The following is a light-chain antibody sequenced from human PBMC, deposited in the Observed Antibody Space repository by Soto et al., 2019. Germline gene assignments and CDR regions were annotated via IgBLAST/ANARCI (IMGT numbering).Light chain of an antibody. Sequence: EIVLTQSPGTLSLSPGERATLSCRASQTVASNYLAWYQQKLGQAPRLLIYSASSRATGIPDRFSGSGSGTDFALTISRLEPEDFAVYYCQQYGSSPQTFGQGTKVDI. CDR2: SAS. V-gene: IGKV3-20*01. CDR1: QTVASNY. J-gene: IGKJ1*01. CDR3: QQYGSSPQT.